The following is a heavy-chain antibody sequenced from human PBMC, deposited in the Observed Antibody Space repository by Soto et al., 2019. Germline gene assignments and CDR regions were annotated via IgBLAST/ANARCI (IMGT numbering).Heavy chain of an antibody. V-gene: IGHV3-23*01. Sequence: EVQLLESGGGLVQPGGSLRLSCAASGFTFSSYAMSWVRQAPGKGLEWVSAISGSGGSTYYADSVKGRFTISRDNSKNTLYLQMNSLRAEDTAVYYCAKDLGYSSGRHYYGMDVWGQGTTVTVSS. J-gene: IGHJ6*02. CDR3: AKDLGYSSGRHYYGMDV. CDR1: GFTFSSYA. CDR2: ISGSGGST. D-gene: IGHD6-19*01.